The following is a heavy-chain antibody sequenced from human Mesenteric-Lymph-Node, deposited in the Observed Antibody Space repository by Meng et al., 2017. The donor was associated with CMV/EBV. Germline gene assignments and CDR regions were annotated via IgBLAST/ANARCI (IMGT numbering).Heavy chain of an antibody. CDR2: MNPNSGGT. CDR3: ARELEVLPSAPADPYYSYGMDV. Sequence: ASVKVSCKASGYTFTSYDINWVRQATGQGLEWMGWMNPNSGGTNYAQKFQGRVTMTRDTSISTAYMELSRLRSDDTAVYYCARELEVLPSAPADPYYSYGMDVWGQGTTVTVSS. CDR1: GYTFTSYD. D-gene: IGHD6-6*01. J-gene: IGHJ6*02. V-gene: IGHV1-2*02.